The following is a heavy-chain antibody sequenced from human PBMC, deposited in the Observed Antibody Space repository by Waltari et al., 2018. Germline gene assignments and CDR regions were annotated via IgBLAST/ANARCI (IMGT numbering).Heavy chain of an antibody. CDR2: IRREPYNYAT. CDR3: SGGEVTGTDF. CDR1: GFSFSGSS. D-gene: IGHD6-19*01. V-gene: IGHV3-73*01. Sequence: EVQVVESGGGLVQPGGSLKLSCATSGFSFSGSSIHWVRQTSGKGLEWVGRIRREPYNYATAYSASVKGRFTISRDDSKNTAFLQINSLMTEDTAVYYCSGGEVTGTDFWGQGTLVTVSS. J-gene: IGHJ4*02.